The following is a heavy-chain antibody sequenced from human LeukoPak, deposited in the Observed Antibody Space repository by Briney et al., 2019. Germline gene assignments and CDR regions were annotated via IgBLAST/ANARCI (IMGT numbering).Heavy chain of an antibody. J-gene: IGHJ6*02. V-gene: IGHV1-69*13. CDR1: GGTFSSYA. CDR2: IIPIFGTA. Sequence: SVKVSCKASGGTFSSYAISWVRQAPGQGLEWMGGIIPIFGTANYAQKFQGRVTITADESTSTAYMELSSLRSEDTAVYYCARDYDFWSGYYYYGMDVWGQGTTVTVSS. CDR3: ARDYDFWSGYYYYGMDV. D-gene: IGHD3-3*01.